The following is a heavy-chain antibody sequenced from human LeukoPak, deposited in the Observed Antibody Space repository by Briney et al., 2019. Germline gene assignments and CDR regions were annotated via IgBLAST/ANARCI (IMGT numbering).Heavy chain of an antibody. Sequence: GGSLRVSCAASGFNFIDYSMNWVRQAPGKGVEWISYIGISSGNTKYADSVKGRFTISRDKARNSLYLQMNSLRVEDTAVYYCARDHRYAFDNWGHGTLVTVSS. J-gene: IGHJ4*01. D-gene: IGHD5-12*01. V-gene: IGHV3-48*01. CDR3: ARDHRYAFDN. CDR2: IGISSGNT. CDR1: GFNFIDYS.